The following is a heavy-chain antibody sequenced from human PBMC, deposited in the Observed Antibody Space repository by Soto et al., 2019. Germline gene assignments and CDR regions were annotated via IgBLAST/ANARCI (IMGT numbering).Heavy chain of an antibody. CDR3: ANSPTFYDFWSGSYYYGMDV. V-gene: IGHV3-30*18. J-gene: IGHJ6*02. Sequence: PGGSLRLSCAASGFTFSSYGMHWVRQAPGKGLEWVAVISYDGSNKYYADSVKGRFTISRDNSKNTLYLQMNSLRAEDTAVYYCANSPTFYDFWSGSYYYGMDVWGQGTTVTVSS. CDR2: ISYDGSNK. D-gene: IGHD3-3*01. CDR1: GFTFSSYG.